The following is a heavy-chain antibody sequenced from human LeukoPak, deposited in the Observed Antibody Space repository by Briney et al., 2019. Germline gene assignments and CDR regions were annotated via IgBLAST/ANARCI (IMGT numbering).Heavy chain of an antibody. Sequence: GGSLRLSCAASGFTFGSYAMSWVRQAPGKGLEWVSGISGSGGSTYYADSVKGRFTISRDNSKNTLYLQMNSLRAEDTAVYYCVKLGVTFGELSHIENYFDYWGQGTLVTVSS. V-gene: IGHV3-23*01. CDR2: ISGSGGST. D-gene: IGHD3-10*01. CDR3: VKLGVTFGELSHIENYFDY. J-gene: IGHJ4*02. CDR1: GFTFGSYA.